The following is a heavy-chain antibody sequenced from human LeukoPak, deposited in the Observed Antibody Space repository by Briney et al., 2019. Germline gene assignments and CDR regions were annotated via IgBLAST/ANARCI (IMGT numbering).Heavy chain of an antibody. V-gene: IGHV3-66*01. Sequence: GRSLRLSCAASGFTVGNNYKSWVREAPGKGLEWGSVFNSGGSIYYVDSVKGRFTISRDTSKNTLYLQMNTLRAEDTAVYHCARGGYSGHDPTYSFESWGQGTLVTVSS. J-gene: IGHJ4*02. D-gene: IGHD5-12*01. CDR2: FNSGGSI. CDR1: GFTVGNNY. CDR3: ARGGYSGHDPTYSFES.